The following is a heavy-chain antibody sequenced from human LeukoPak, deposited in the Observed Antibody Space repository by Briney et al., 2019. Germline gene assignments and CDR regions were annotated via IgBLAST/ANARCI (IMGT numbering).Heavy chain of an antibody. J-gene: IGHJ4*02. CDR1: GFTFSNYG. D-gene: IGHD2-15*01. CDR2: IWYDGSNK. Sequence: GGSLRLSCAVSGFTFSNYGMHWVRQAPGKGLEWVAVIWYDGSNKYYADSVKGRFTISRDNSKNTLYLQMNSLRAEDTAVYYCARDILVVAAYYFGYWGQGTLVTVSS. V-gene: IGHV3-33*08. CDR3: ARDILVVAAYYFGY.